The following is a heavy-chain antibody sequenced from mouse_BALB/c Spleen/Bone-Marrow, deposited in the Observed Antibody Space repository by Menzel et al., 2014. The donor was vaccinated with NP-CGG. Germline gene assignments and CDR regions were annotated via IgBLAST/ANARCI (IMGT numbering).Heavy chain of an antibody. CDR2: SNPDSSTI. CDR1: GFDFSRYW. Sequence: VQLQQSGGGLVQPGGSLKLSCAASGFDFSRYWMSWVRQAPGKGLEWIGESNPDSSTINYTPSLKDKFIISRDNAKNTLYLQMSKVRSEDTALYYCARRAGTWFAYWGQGTLVTVSA. J-gene: IGHJ3*01. D-gene: IGHD4-1*01. CDR3: ARRAGTWFAY. V-gene: IGHV4-1*02.